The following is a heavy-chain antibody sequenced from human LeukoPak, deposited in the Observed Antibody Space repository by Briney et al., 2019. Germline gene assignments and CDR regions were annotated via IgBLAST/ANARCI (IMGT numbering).Heavy chain of an antibody. V-gene: IGHV1-3*01. CDR2: INAGNGNT. Sequence: ASVKVSCKASGYTFTSYAMHWVRQAPGQRLEWMGWINAGNGNTKYSQKFQGRVTITRDTSASTAYMELGSLRSEDTAVYYCARSVYYDSSGRYGMDVWGQGTTVTVSS. CDR1: GYTFTSYA. J-gene: IGHJ6*02. CDR3: ARSVYYDSSGRYGMDV. D-gene: IGHD3-22*01.